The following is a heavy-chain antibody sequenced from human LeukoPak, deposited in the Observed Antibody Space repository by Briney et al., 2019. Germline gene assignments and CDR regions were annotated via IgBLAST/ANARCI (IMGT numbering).Heavy chain of an antibody. CDR2: ISHDGNNR. CDR3: AKYSYSGHYYQGGWFDP. D-gene: IGHD1-26*01. V-gene: IGHV3-30*18. J-gene: IGHJ5*02. CDR1: GFTFNRFA. Sequence: HPGRSLTLSCAASGFTFNRFAMYWVRQAPGKGLEWVAVISHDGNNRDYANSVKGRFTISRDTSKNTLSLQMNSLRGDDTAIYYCAKYSYSGHYYQGGWFDPWGQGTLVTVSS.